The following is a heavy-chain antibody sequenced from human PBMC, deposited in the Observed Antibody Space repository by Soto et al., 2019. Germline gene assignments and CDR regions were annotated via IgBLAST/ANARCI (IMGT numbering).Heavy chain of an antibody. J-gene: IGHJ4*02. V-gene: IGHV3-30-3*01. CDR1: GFTFRSYA. D-gene: IGHD2-21*02. Sequence: TVGPRRLSGGAFGFTFRSYAIHCIRHAPGRGLEWVAVISYDGSNKYYADSVKGRFSVSRDDSMSTVYLQMNSLRAEDTALYYCARDSLVFCGGDCMGCDYWGQGTQVTVSS. CDR2: ISYDGSNK. CDR3: ARDSLVFCGGDCMGCDY.